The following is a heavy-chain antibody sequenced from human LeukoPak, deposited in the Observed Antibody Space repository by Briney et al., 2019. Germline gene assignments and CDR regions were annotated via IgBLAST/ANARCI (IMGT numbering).Heavy chain of an antibody. D-gene: IGHD6-13*01. J-gene: IGHJ3*02. CDR1: GYTFTGYY. CDR2: INPNSGGT. V-gene: IGHV1-2*02. Sequence: ASVKVSCKASGYTFTGYYMHWVRQAPGQGLEWMGWINPNSGGTNYAQKFQGRVTMTRDTSISTAYMELSRLRSDDTAVYYCARDRLGSSWYAFDIWGQGTMVTVSS. CDR3: ARDRLGSSWYAFDI.